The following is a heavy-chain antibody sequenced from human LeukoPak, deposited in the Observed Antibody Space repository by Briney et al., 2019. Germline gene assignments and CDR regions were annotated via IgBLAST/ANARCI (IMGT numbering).Heavy chain of an antibody. J-gene: IGHJ5*02. CDR2: VDNDGWAT. CDR3: ARDLIGWSLDP. Sequence: GVSLRLSCAASGFYLSSFEMNWVRQAPGKGLEWIANVDNDGWATSYYADSVKGRFTITRDDAKSSLYLQMDSLTVEDTAVYYCARDLIGWSLDPWGQGTLVSVSS. V-gene: IGHV3-48*03. CDR1: GFYLSSFE. D-gene: IGHD2-2*03.